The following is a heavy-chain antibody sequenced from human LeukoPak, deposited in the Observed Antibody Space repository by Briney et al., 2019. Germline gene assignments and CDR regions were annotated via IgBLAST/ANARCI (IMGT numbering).Heavy chain of an antibody. V-gene: IGHV1-69*13. CDR3: AREPYYDSSGYCLDY. Sequence: SVKLSCKASGATFSNHGISWVRQAPGQGLEWMGGIIPIFHTPNYAQKFQGRVTITADESTSTAYMELSSLRSEETAVYYCAREPYYDSSGYCLDYRGQGTLVTVSS. J-gene: IGHJ4*02. D-gene: IGHD3-22*01. CDR1: GATFSNHG. CDR2: IIPIFHTP.